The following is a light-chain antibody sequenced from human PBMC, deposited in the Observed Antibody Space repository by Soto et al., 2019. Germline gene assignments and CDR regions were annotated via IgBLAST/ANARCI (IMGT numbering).Light chain of an antibody. CDR2: EVT. Sequence: QSALTQPPSASGSPGQSVTISCIGTSSDVGGYNYVSWYQQHPGKAPKLMIYEVTERPSGVPDRFSGPKSGNTASLTVSGLQAEDEADYYCCSYTGSNNRVIGGGTKLTVL. CDR1: SSDVGGYNY. V-gene: IGLV2-8*01. CDR3: CSYTGSNNRV. J-gene: IGLJ3*02.